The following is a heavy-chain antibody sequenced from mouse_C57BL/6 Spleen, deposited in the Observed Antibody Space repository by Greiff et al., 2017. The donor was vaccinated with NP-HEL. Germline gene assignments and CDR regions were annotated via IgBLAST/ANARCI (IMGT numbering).Heavy chain of an antibody. CDR3: AREYGYDSWFAY. J-gene: IGHJ3*01. CDR1: GFSLTSYA. CDR2: IWTGGGK. V-gene: IGHV2-9-1*01. D-gene: IGHD2-2*01. Sequence: VHLVESGPGLVAPSQSLSITCTVSGFSLTSYAISWVRQPPGKGLEWLGVIWTGGGKNYNSALKYRLSISKDNSKSQVFLKMNSLQTDDTARYYCAREYGYDSWFAYWGQGTLVTVSA.